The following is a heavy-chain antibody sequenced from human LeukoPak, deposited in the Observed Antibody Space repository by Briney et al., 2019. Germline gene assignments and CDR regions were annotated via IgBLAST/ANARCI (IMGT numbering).Heavy chain of an antibody. CDR2: INNGGST. V-gene: IGHV4-34*01. CDR3: ARASDNDDYSLDYFYYMDV. J-gene: IGHJ6*03. CDR1: GGSFSGYY. D-gene: IGHD4-17*01. Sequence: PSETLSLTCAVYGGSFSGYYWGWIRQTPGKGLEWIGEINNGGSTNYNPSLKSRVTMSVDTSKNQFSLNLASVTAADTAVYYCARASDNDDYSLDYFYYMDVWGEGTTVTVSS.